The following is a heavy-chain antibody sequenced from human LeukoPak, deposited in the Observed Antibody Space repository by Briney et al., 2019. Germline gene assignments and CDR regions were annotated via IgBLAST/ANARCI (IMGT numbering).Heavy chain of an antibody. CDR2: INSDGSST. CDR3: ARDYGDYPITLDY. Sequence: GGSLRLSCAAAGFVFRSYWMHWVRQAPGKGLVGVSRINSDGSSTSYADSVKGRFTISRDNAQNTLYLQMNSLRAEDTAVYYCARDYGDYPITLDYWGQGTLVTVSS. CDR1: GFVFRSYW. V-gene: IGHV3-74*01. J-gene: IGHJ4*02. D-gene: IGHD4-17*01.